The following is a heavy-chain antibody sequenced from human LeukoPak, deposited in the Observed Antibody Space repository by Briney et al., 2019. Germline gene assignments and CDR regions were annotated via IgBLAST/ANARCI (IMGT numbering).Heavy chain of an antibody. D-gene: IGHD5-18*01. CDR2: IFHSGST. Sequence: SETLSFTGAVSGGSISSGGYSWSWIRQPPGKGLEWIGYIFHSGSTKYSPSLKSRVTISVDRPKNQFSLKLSSVTAADTAVYYCARGPLAYNFGEFDYWGQGALVTVSS. CDR3: ARGPLAYNFGEFDY. V-gene: IGHV4-30-2*01. CDR1: GGSISSGGYS. J-gene: IGHJ4*02.